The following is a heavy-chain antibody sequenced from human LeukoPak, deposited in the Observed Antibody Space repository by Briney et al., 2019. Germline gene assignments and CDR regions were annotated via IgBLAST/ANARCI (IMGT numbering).Heavy chain of an antibody. J-gene: IGHJ6*02. CDR3: AKDLTDGSSGTETDYYYGMDV. CDR1: GFTFDDYA. V-gene: IGHV3-9*01. Sequence: GGSLRLSCAASGFTFDDYAMHWVRQAPGKGLEWVSGISWNSGSIGYADSVKGRFTISRDNAKNSLYLQMNSLRAEDTALYYCAKDLTDGSSGTETDYYYGMDVWGQGTTVTVSS. CDR2: ISWNSGSI. D-gene: IGHD6-13*01.